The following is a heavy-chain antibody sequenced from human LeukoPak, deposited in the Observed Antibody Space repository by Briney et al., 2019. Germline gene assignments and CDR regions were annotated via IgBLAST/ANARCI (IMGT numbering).Heavy chain of an antibody. CDR1: GYNFDSYW. V-gene: IGHV5-51*01. J-gene: IGHJ4*02. Sequence: GESLKISGKGSGYNFDSYWIGWVRQMPGGRLEWMGIVHPGDSDTRYSPSFQGQVTISADKSINSAYLQWSSLKASDSAMYYSTTPNYYRSGAVDYWGQGTQVIVSS. CDR2: VHPGDSDT. CDR3: TTPNYYRSGAVDY. D-gene: IGHD3-10*01.